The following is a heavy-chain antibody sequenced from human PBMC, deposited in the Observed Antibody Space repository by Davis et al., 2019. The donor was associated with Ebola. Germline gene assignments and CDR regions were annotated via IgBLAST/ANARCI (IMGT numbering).Heavy chain of an antibody. Sequence: GESLKISCAASGFTFSGSAMHWVRQASGKGLEWVGRIRSKANSYATAYAASVKGSFTISRDDSKNTAYLQMNSLKTEDTAVYYCTRAQQLDDYWGQGTLVTVSS. CDR3: TRAQQLDDY. CDR2: IRSKANSYAT. CDR1: GFTFSGSA. V-gene: IGHV3-73*01. J-gene: IGHJ4*02. D-gene: IGHD6-13*01.